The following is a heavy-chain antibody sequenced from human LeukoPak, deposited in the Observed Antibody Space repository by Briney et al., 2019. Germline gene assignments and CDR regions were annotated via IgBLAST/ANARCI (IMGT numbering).Heavy chain of an antibody. CDR1: GFTVSSNY. V-gene: IGHV3-66*01. D-gene: IGHD3-22*01. Sequence: GGSLRLSCAAPGFTVSSNYMSWVRQAPGKGLEWVSVIYSGGSTYYADSVKGRFTISRDNSKNTLYLQMNSLRAEDTAVYYCARGTGPLGYDSSGYYYGVDYWGQGTLVTVSS. J-gene: IGHJ4*02. CDR2: IYSGGST. CDR3: ARGTGPLGYDSSGYYYGVDY.